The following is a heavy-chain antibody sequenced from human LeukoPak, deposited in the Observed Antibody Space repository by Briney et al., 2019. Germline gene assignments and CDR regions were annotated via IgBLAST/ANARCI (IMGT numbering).Heavy chain of an antibody. CDR2: IYSGGST. J-gene: IGHJ6*03. D-gene: IGHD3-10*01. V-gene: IGHV3-53*01. Sequence: GGSLRLSCAASGFTVSSNYMSWVRQAPGKGLEWVSIIYSGGSTYYADSVQGRFTNSRDNSKNTLYLQMNSLRAEDTAVYYCARAPYGNYYYYYMDVWGKGTTVTVSS. CDR3: ARAPYGNYYYYYMDV. CDR1: GFTVSSNY.